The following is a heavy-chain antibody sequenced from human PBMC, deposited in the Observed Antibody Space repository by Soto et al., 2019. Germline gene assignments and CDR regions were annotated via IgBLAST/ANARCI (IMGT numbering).Heavy chain of an antibody. D-gene: IGHD3-10*01. J-gene: IGHJ6*02. Sequence: SETLSLTCFVSGDSINNTYWWSWVRQAPEKGLEWIGEIYHTGGRSYMPSLRGRITLSVDTSKNQFSLKLTSVTAADTAVYYCARGVGFGYYYYHMDLWGQGT. CDR1: GDSINNTYW. CDR3: ARGVGFGYYYYHMDL. V-gene: IGHV4-4*02. CDR2: IYHTGGR.